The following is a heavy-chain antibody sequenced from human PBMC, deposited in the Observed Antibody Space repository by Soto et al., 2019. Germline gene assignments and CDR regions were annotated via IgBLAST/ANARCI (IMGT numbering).Heavy chain of an antibody. D-gene: IGHD4-17*01. J-gene: IGHJ4*02. CDR2: IYYSGST. CDR1: GGSISSGDYY. V-gene: IGHV4-30-4*01. CDR3: ARAAYGDYGGSKDY. Sequence: QVQLQESGPGLVKPSQTLSLTCTVSGGSISSGDYYWSWIRQPPGKRLEWIGYIYYSGSTYYNRSLKSRVTKSIDTSKSQFSRKLSSVTAADTAVYYCARAAYGDYGGSKDYWGQGTLVTVSS.